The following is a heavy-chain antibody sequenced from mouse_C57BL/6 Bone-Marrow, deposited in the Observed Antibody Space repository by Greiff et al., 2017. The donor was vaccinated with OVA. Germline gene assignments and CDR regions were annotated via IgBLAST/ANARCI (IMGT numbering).Heavy chain of an antibody. D-gene: IGHD2-14*01. CDR1: GYTFTDYY. CDR3: ARREYDDAMDY. Sequence: EVQLQQSGPELVKPGASVKISCKASGYTFTDYYMNWVKQSHGKSLEWIGDINPNNGGTSYNQKFKGKATLTVDKSSSTAYMERRSLTSEDSAVYYCARREYDDAMDYWGQGTSVTVSS. CDR2: INPNNGGT. V-gene: IGHV1-26*01. J-gene: IGHJ4*01.